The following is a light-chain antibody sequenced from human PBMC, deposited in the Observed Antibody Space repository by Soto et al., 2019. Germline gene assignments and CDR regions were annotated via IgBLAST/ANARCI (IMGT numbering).Light chain of an antibody. CDR1: QSVSSY. J-gene: IGKJ4*01. Sequence: LAQSPSTLSLSLGERATLSCRASQSVSSYLAWYQQKPRQAPRLLIYDASNRATGIPARFSGSGSGTDFTLTISSLEPEDFAVYYCQQRSNWPLTFGGGTKVDIK. CDR2: DAS. V-gene: IGKV3-11*01. CDR3: QQRSNWPLT.